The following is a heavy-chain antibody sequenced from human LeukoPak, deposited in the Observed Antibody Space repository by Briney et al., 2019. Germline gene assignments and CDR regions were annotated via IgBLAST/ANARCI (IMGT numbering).Heavy chain of an antibody. D-gene: IGHD5-24*01. CDR2: MNPNSGNT. V-gene: IGHV1-8*01. CDR3: ARDSERWLQWP. Sequence: ASVKVSCKASGYTFTSYDINWVRQGNGQGLEWMGWMNPNSGNTGYAQKFQGRVTMTRDTSTSTAYMELSSLRSEGTAVYYCARDSERWLQWPWGQGTLVTVSS. CDR1: GYTFTSYD. J-gene: IGHJ4*02.